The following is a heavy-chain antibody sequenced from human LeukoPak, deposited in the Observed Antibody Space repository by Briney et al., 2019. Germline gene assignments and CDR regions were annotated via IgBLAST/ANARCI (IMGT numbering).Heavy chain of an antibody. CDR2: IYYSGST. J-gene: IGHJ4*02. CDR1: GGSISSGDYY. Sequence: SETLSLTCTVSGGSISSGDYYWSWIRQPPGKGLEWIGYIYYSGSTYYNPSLKSRVTISVDTSKNQFSLKLSSVTAADTAVYCCASNPEMATISWGQGTLVTVSS. CDR3: ASNPEMATIS. D-gene: IGHD5-24*01. V-gene: IGHV4-30-4*08.